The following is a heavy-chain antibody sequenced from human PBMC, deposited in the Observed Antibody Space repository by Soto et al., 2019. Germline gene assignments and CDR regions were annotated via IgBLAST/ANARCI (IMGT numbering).Heavy chain of an antibody. V-gene: IGHV3-73*01. D-gene: IGHD7-27*01. Sequence: GGSLRLSCAASGFTFSGSAMHLVRQASGKGLEWVGRIRSKVNSYATAYAASVKGRLTISRDDSKNTAYLQMNSLKTEDTAVYYCTKTGDLAAFDIWGQGTMVTVSS. J-gene: IGHJ3*02. CDR3: TKTGDLAAFDI. CDR1: GFTFSGSA. CDR2: IRSKVNSYAT.